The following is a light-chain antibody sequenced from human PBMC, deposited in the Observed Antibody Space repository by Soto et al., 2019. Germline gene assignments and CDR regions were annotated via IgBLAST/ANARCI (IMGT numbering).Light chain of an antibody. CDR1: QSISSY. CDR3: QQYGRSIT. J-gene: IGKJ5*01. CDR2: VAS. V-gene: IGKV1-39*01. Sequence: IQMTQSPSSLSASLGDRVTITCRASQSISSYLSWYQQKPGKAPKLLINVASTLQSGVPSRFSGSGSGTDFTLTISRLEPEDFAVFYCQQYGRSITFGQGTRLEIK.